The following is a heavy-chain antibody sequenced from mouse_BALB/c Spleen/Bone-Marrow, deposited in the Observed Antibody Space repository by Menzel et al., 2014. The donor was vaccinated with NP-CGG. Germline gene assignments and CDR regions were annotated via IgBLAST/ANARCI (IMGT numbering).Heavy chain of an antibody. V-gene: IGHV1-80*01. Sequence: QLQQSGAELVRPGSSVKISCKASGYAFGNYWMNWVKQRPGQGLEWIGQIFPGDGDTNYNGKFKGKATLTADKSSSTAYMQLNSLTSEDSAVYFCARSNYGYDVYFDYWGLGTTLTVSS. CDR1: GYAFGNYW. D-gene: IGHD2-2*01. CDR2: IFPGDGDT. CDR3: ARSNYGYDVYFDY. J-gene: IGHJ2*01.